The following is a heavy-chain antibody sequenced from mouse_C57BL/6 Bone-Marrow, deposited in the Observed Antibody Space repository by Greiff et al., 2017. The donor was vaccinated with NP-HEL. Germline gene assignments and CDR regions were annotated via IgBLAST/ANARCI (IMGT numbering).Heavy chain of an antibody. CDR1: GYAFTNYL. D-gene: IGHD2-3*01. V-gene: IGHV1-54*01. Sequence: QVQLKESGAELVRPGTSVKVSCKASGYAFTNYLIEWVKQRPGQGLEWIGVINPGSGGTNYNEKFKGKATLTADKSSSTAYMQLSSLTSEDSAVYFCARSPIYDGYYYFDYWGQGTTLTVSS. J-gene: IGHJ2*01. CDR2: INPGSGGT. CDR3: ARSPIYDGYYYFDY.